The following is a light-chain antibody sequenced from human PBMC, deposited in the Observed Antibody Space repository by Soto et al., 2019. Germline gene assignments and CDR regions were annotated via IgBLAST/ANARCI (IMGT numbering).Light chain of an antibody. CDR1: QSVSSY. Sequence: EIVLTQSPAILSLSPGERATLSCRASQSVSSYLNWYKQKPGQAPRLLIYDASNKTTGIPARFSGSGSGTDFTLTISSLEPEDFAVYYCQHRSNWPPLFGQGTRLEIK. CDR2: DAS. J-gene: IGKJ5*01. CDR3: QHRSNWPPL. V-gene: IGKV3-11*01.